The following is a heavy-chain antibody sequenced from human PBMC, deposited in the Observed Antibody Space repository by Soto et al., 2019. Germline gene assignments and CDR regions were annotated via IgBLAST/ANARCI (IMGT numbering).Heavy chain of an antibody. D-gene: IGHD2-2*01. CDR3: AKLVGGTWFDT. V-gene: IGHV1-24*01. CDR1: GYTLTELS. Sequence: RASVKVSCKVSGYTLTELSMHWVRQAPGKGLEWMGGFDPEDGETIYAQKFQGRVTMTEDTSTDTAYMELNSLRSEDTAVYYCAKLVGGTWFDTWGQGTLVTVSS. J-gene: IGHJ5*02. CDR2: FDPEDGET.